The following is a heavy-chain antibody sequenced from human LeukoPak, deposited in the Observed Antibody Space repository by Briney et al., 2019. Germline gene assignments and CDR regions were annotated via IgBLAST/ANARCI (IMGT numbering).Heavy chain of an antibody. CDR3: ARHLCSGGSCYSNWFDP. J-gene: IGHJ5*02. V-gene: IGHV4-59*08. CDR1: TDSTNTYY. Sequence: SETLSLTCSVSTDSTNTYYWSWIRQSPGKGLEWIGYIYYSGSTNYNPSLKSRVTISVDTSKNQFSLKLSSVTAADTAVYYCARHLCSGGSCYSNWFDPWGQGTLVTVSS. D-gene: IGHD2-15*01. CDR2: IYYSGST.